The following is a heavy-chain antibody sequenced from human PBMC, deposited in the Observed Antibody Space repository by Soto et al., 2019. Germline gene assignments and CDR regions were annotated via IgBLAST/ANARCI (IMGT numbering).Heavy chain of an antibody. CDR3: AEDQYGSGNYYYYGMDV. J-gene: IGHJ6*02. D-gene: IGHD3-10*01. V-gene: IGHV3-23*01. CDR2: ISGSGGST. CDR1: GFSFSSYA. Sequence: GGSRRLSCAASGFSFSSYAMSWVRQAPGKGLEWVSAISGSGGSTYYADSVKGRFTISRDNSKNTLYLQMDSLRAEDTAVYYCAEDQYGSGNYYYYGMDVWGQGTTVTVSS.